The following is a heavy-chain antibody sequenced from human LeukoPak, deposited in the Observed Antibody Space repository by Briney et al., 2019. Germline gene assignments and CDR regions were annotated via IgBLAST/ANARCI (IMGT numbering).Heavy chain of an antibody. CDR1: GFTFSSYA. CDR2: ISGSGGST. D-gene: IGHD3-22*01. V-gene: IGHV3-23*01. Sequence: PGGSLRLSCAASGFTFSSYAMSWVRQAPGKGLEGVSAISGSGGSTYYADSVKGRFTISRDNAKNSLYLQMNSLRAEDTAVYYCARDRKYDSSGYYHYWGQETLVTVSS. J-gene: IGHJ4*02. CDR3: ARDRKYDSSGYYHY.